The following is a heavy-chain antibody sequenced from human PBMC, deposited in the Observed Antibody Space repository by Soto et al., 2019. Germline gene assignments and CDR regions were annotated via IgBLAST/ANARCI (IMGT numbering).Heavy chain of an antibody. CDR2: IKSKTDGGTT. D-gene: IGHD2-2*01. J-gene: IGHJ4*02. CDR3: TTRPGYCSSTSCYRGYYFDY. CDR1: GFTFSNAW. Sequence: PGGSLRLSCAASGFTFSNAWMSWVRQAPGKGLEWVGRIKSKTDGGTTDYAAPVKGRFTISRDDSKNTLYLQMNSLKTEDTAVYYCTTRPGYCSSTSCYRGYYFDYWGQGTLVTVS. V-gene: IGHV3-15*01.